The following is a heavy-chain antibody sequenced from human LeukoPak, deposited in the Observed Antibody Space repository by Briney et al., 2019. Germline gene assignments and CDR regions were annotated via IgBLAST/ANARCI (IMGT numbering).Heavy chain of an antibody. V-gene: IGHV3-64*01. J-gene: IGHJ6*02. CDR2: ISSNGGST. D-gene: IGHD3-22*01. CDR1: GFTFSSYA. CDR3: ARGGRYSYYDSSGFIRPLDV. Sequence: GGSLRLSCAASGFTFSSYAMHWVRQAPGKGLEYVSAISSNGGSTYYANSVKGRFTISRDNSKNTLYLQMGSLRAEDMAVYYCARGGRYSYYDSSGFIRPLDVWGQGTTVTVSS.